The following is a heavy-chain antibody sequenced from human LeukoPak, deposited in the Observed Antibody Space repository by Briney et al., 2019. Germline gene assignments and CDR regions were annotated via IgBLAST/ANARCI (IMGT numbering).Heavy chain of an antibody. Sequence: GGSLRLSCEGSGFIFDDYGMHWVRQAPGKGLEWVSSITWNSGSIDYADSVKGRFTISRDNAKNSLYLQMNSLRAEDTALYYCAKDRSMIAAAGSGLIDYWGQGTLVTVSS. J-gene: IGHJ4*02. CDR1: GFIFDDYG. V-gene: IGHV3-9*01. CDR3: AKDRSMIAAAGSGLIDY. D-gene: IGHD6-13*01. CDR2: ITWNSGSI.